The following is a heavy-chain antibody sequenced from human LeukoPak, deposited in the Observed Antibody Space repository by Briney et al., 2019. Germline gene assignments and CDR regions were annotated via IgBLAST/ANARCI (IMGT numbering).Heavy chain of an antibody. CDR2: IYSGGST. V-gene: IGHV3-66*01. D-gene: IGHD2-2*01. J-gene: IGHJ4*02. CDR3: ARDRRKKDIVVVPAAN. CDR1: GFTFSSYA. Sequence: GGSLRLSCAASGFTFSSYAMSWVRQAPGKGLEWVSVIYSGGSTYYADSVKGRFTISRDNSKNTLYLQMNSLRAEDTAVYYCARDRRKKDIVVVPAANWGQGTLVTVSS.